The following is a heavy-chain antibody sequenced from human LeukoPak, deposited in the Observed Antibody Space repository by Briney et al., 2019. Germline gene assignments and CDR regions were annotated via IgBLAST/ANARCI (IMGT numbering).Heavy chain of an antibody. V-gene: IGHV4-59*01. CDR2: IYYSGST. CDR3: ARAVSAGVVPAANLDYFDY. J-gene: IGHJ4*02. Sequence: PSETLSLTCTVSGGSISSYYWSWIRQPPGKGLEWIGYIYYSGSTNYNPSLKSRVTISVDTSKNQFSLKLSSVTAADTAVYYCARAVSAGVVPAANLDYFDYWGQGTLVTVSS. CDR1: GGSISSYY. D-gene: IGHD2-2*01.